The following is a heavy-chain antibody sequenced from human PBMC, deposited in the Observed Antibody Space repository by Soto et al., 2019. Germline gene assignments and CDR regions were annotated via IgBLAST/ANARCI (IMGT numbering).Heavy chain of an antibody. D-gene: IGHD2-2*01. CDR3: ARDLETAQLLSLYYGMDV. Sequence: QVQLVQSGAEVKKPGASVKVSCKASGYTFTSYYMHWVRQAPGQGLEWMGIINPSGGSTSYAQKFKGRVTMTRDTSTSTVYMELSSLRSEDTAVYYCARDLETAQLLSLYYGMDVWGQGTTVTVSS. V-gene: IGHV1-46*01. CDR1: GYTFTSYY. J-gene: IGHJ6*02. CDR2: INPSGGST.